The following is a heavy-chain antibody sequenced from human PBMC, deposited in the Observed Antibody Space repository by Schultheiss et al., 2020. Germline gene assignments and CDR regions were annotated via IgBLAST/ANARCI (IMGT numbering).Heavy chain of an antibody. CDR1: GFTFSSYA. D-gene: IGHD4-23*01. V-gene: IGHV3-15*01. CDR3: TTDPPLRWKRSAC. CDR2: IKSKTDGGTT. Sequence: GGSLRLSCAASGFTFSSYAMSWVRQAPGKGLEWVGRIKSKTDGGTTDYAAPVKGRFTISRDDSKNTLYLQMNSLKTEDTAVYYCTTDPPLRWKRSACWGQGTLVTVSS. J-gene: IGHJ4*02.